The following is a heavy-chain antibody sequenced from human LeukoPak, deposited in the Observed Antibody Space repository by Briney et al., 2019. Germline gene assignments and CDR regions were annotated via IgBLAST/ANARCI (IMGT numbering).Heavy chain of an antibody. D-gene: IGHD3-10*01. V-gene: IGHV4-39*07. CDR3: ARDGYYYGSGSPGGGYYYYYMDV. J-gene: IGHJ6*03. CDR1: GGSISSSSYY. Sequence: SETLSLTCTVSGGSISSSSYYWGWIRQPPGKGLEWIGSIYYSGSTYYNPSLKSRVTISLDTSKKQFSLKLKSVTAADTAVYYCARDGYYYGSGSPGGGYYYYYMDVWGKGTTVTISS. CDR2: IYYSGST.